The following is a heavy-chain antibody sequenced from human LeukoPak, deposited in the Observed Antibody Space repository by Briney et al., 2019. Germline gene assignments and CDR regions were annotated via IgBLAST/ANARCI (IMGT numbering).Heavy chain of an antibody. Sequence: GGSLRLSCAASGFTFSSCAMSWGRQASRKGLEWVSAISGNGCITYYADSVKGRFTISRNNSKTTLYLQMNSLRAEDTAVYFCASQKENFYDSSGNNWGQGTLVTVSS. CDR1: GFTFSSCA. V-gene: IGHV3-23*01. J-gene: IGHJ4*02. CDR3: ASQKENFYDSSGNN. D-gene: IGHD3-22*01. CDR2: ISGNGCIT.